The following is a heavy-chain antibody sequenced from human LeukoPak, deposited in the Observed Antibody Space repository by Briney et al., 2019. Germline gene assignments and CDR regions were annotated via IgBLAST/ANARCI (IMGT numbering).Heavy chain of an antibody. CDR1: GYSFTSYW. CDR2: IYPGDSDT. CDR3: ASTDTAMVTPPRT. Sequence: GEPLKISCKGSGYSFTSYWIGWVRQMPGKGLEWMGIIYPGDSDTRYSPSFQGQVTISADKSISTAYLQWSSLKASDTAMYYCASTDTAMVTPPRTWGQGTLVTVSS. D-gene: IGHD5-18*01. J-gene: IGHJ5*02. V-gene: IGHV5-51*01.